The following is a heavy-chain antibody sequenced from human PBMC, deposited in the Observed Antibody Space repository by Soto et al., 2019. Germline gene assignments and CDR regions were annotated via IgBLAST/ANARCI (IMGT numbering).Heavy chain of an antibody. J-gene: IGHJ4*02. D-gene: IGHD3-10*01. CDR1: GFTFDDYG. CDR3: ARKHYYGSGSHFDY. Sequence: GGSLRLSCAASGFTFDDYGMSWVRQAPGKGLEWVSGINWNGGSTGYADSVKGRFTISRDNAKNSLYLQMNSLRAEDTALYYCARKHYYGSGSHFDYWGQGTLVTVSS. V-gene: IGHV3-20*04. CDR2: INWNGGST.